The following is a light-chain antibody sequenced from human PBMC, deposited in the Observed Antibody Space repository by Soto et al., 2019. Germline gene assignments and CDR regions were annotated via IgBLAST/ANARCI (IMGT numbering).Light chain of an antibody. CDR1: QSIDRW. V-gene: IGKV1-5*03. J-gene: IGKJ2*01. CDR2: RAS. Sequence: DIQRTQSPSTLSASVGDRVTITCRASQSIDRWLAWYQQKPGKAPKLQIYRASSLESGIPSRFSGSGTGTELTLTISSLEPDDFTNYYCQQYKTYTYTFVQGTQREIK. CDR3: QQYKTYTYT.